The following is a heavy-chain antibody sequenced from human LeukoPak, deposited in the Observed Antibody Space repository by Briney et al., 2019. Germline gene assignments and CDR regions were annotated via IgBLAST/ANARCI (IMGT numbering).Heavy chain of an antibody. CDR3: ARDLRLYYDFWSGYYPAYMDV. J-gene: IGHJ6*03. V-gene: IGHV3-20*04. CDR1: GLSFPYG. CDR2: INWNGGST. Sequence: GGSLRLSCEASGLSFPYGMSWVRQAPGKGLEWVSGINWNGGSTGYADSVKGRFTISRDNAKNSLYLQMNSLRAEDTALYYCARDLRLYYDFWSGYYPAYMDVWGKATTVTVSS. D-gene: IGHD3-3*01.